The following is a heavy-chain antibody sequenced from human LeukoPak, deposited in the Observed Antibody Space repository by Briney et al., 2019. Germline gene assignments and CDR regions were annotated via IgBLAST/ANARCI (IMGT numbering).Heavy chain of an antibody. CDR3: ARDRGDGYNWGSGAFDI. V-gene: IGHV3-48*01. D-gene: IGHD5-24*01. Sequence: GGSLRLSCAASGFTLSSYSMNWVRQAPGKGLEWVSYISSSSSTIYYADSVKGRFTISRDNAKNSLYLQMNSLRAEDTAVYYCARDRGDGYNWGSGAFDIWGQGTMVTVSS. CDR1: GFTLSSYS. CDR2: ISSSSSTI. J-gene: IGHJ3*02.